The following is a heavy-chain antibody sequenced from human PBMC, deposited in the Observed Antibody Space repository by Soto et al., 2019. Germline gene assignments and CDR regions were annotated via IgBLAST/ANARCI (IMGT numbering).Heavy chain of an antibody. CDR3: AREPLGLQLGPLKNYYYYYYGMDV. CDR2: IYYSGST. V-gene: IGHV4-30-4*01. Sequence: SETLSLTCTVSGGSISSGDYYWSWIRQPPGKGLEWIGYIYYSGSTYYNPSLKSRVTISVDTSKNQFSLKLSSVTAADTAVYYCAREPLGLQLGPLKNYYYYYYGMDVWGQGTTVTVSS. CDR1: GGSISSGDYY. J-gene: IGHJ6*02. D-gene: IGHD4-4*01.